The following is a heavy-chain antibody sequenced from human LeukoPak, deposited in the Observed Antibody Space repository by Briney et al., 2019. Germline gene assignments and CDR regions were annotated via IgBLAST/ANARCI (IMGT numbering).Heavy chain of an antibody. V-gene: IGHV3-74*01. D-gene: IGHD3-22*01. J-gene: IGHJ4*02. CDR2: INSDGSST. CDR1: GFTFSSYW. Sequence: GGSLRLSCAASGFTFSSYWMHWVRQAPGKGLVWVSRINSDGSSTSYADCVKGRFTISRENAKNTLYLQKNSLRAEDTAVYYCARDGQYYYDSSGNFDYWGQGTLVTVSS. CDR3: ARDGQYYYDSSGNFDY.